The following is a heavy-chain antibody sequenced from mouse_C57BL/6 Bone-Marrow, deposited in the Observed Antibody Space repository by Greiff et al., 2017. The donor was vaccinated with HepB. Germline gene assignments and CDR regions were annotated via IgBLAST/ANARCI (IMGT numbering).Heavy chain of an antibody. D-gene: IGHD1-1*01. V-gene: IGHV1-82*01. CDR1: GYAFSSSW. Sequence: VKLQESGPELAKPGASVKISCKASGYAFSSSWMNWVKQRPGKGLEWIGRIYPGDGDTNYNGKFKGKATLTADKSSSTAYMQLSSLTSEDSAVYFCARSGDSRDAMDYWGQGTSVTVSS. CDR3: ARSGDSRDAMDY. J-gene: IGHJ4*01. CDR2: IYPGDGDT.